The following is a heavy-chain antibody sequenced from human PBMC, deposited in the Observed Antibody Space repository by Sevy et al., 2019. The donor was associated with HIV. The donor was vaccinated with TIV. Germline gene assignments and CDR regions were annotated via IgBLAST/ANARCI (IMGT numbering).Heavy chain of an antibody. V-gene: IGHV3-21*01. CDR3: ARDIGPGNGEYYYGMDV. CDR1: GFTFSSYS. CDR2: ISSSSSYI. J-gene: IGHJ6*02. D-gene: IGHD1-1*01. Sequence: GGSLRLSCAASGFTFSSYSMNWVRQAPGKGLEWVSSISSSSSYIYYADSVKGRFTISRDNAKNSLYLQMNRLRAEDTAVYYCARDIGPGNGEYYYGMDVWGQGTTVTVSS.